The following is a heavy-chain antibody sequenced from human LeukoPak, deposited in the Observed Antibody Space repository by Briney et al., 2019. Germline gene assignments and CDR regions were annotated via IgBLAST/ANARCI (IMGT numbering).Heavy chain of an antibody. Sequence: ASVKVSCKASGYTFTGYYMHWVRQAPGQGLEWMGWINPNSGGTNYAQKFQGRVTMTRDTSISTAYMELSRLRSDDTAVYYCAREKRLGELSLSSNFDYWGQGTLVTVSS. CDR1: GYTFTGYY. CDR3: AREKRLGELSLSSNFDY. V-gene: IGHV1-2*02. J-gene: IGHJ4*02. D-gene: IGHD3-16*02. CDR2: INPNSGGT.